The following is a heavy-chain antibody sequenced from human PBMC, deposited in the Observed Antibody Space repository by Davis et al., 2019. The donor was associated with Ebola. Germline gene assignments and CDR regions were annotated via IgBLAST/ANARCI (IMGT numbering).Heavy chain of an antibody. D-gene: IGHD1-14*01. CDR2: ISDTDKT. Sequence: PGGSLRLSCAASGFTFSSNSMNWVRQAPEKGLDWVSVISDTDKTDYADSVKGRFTISRDKSKNTLFLEMNNLRDDDTAVYFCASSITTRGGFDYWGQGTLVTVSS. J-gene: IGHJ4*02. CDR1: GFTFSSNS. V-gene: IGHV3-53*05. CDR3: ASSITTRGGFDY.